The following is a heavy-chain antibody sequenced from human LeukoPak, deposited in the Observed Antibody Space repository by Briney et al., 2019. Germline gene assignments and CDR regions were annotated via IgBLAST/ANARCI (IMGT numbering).Heavy chain of an antibody. CDR1: GFTLNNYG. D-gene: IGHD1-20*01. CDR2: IRYDGSYR. CDR3: AKDGNWNYFDY. J-gene: IGHJ4*02. Sequence: GGSLRLSCAASGFTLNNYGMHWVRQAPGKGLEWVAFIRYDGSYRHHADSVKGRFTISRDNSKNTLYLQVNSLRVEDTAVYYCAKDGNWNYFDYWGQGTLVTVSS. V-gene: IGHV3-30*02.